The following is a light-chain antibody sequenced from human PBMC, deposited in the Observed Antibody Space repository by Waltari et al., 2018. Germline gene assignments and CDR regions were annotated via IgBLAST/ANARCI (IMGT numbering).Light chain of an antibody. CDR2: GNN. Sequence: QSALTQPPSVSGAPGQRVTISCTGSGSNIRAGSDVHWYQQFPGTVPKLLLSGNNNRPSGVPDRFSASKTGTSASLAITGLQAEDEADYYCQSYDRSLSVVFGGGTKLTVL. V-gene: IGLV1-40*01. J-gene: IGLJ2*01. CDR1: GSNIRAGSD. CDR3: QSYDRSLSVV.